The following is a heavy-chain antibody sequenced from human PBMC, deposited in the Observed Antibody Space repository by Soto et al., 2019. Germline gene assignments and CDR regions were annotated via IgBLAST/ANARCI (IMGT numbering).Heavy chain of an antibody. CDR3: ARQGVVATLYYYYYMDV. D-gene: IGHD2-15*01. CDR1: GYTFTSYA. CDR2: INSGNGNT. Sequence: QVPLVQSGAEVKKPGASVKVSCKASGYTFTSYAMHWVRQAPGQRLEWMGWINSGNGNTKYSQKLQGRVTITRDTSASTAYMELSSLGSEDTAVYYCARQGVVATLYYYYYMDVWGKGTTITVSS. J-gene: IGHJ6*03. V-gene: IGHV1-3*01.